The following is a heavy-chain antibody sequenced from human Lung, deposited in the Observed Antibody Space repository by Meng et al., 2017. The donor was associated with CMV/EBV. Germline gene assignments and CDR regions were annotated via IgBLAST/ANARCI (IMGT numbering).Heavy chain of an antibody. V-gene: IGHV3-23*01. CDR1: EFTFSNFA. CDR2: ITASGGST. D-gene: IGHD6-13*01. J-gene: IGHJ4*02. CDR3: AKAFSASWYREYYDY. Sequence: GESLKISCAASEFTFSNFAMSWVRLAPGRGLAWVSAITASGGSTYYADSVKGRFTVSRDNFKNTLYLQMNSLRVEDTAVYYCAKAFSASWYREYYDYWGQGTLVTVSS.